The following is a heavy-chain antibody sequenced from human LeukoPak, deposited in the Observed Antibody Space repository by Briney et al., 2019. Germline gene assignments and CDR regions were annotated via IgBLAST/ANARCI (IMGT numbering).Heavy chain of an antibody. Sequence: PGGSLRLSCAASGFTFSSYWMSWVRRAPGKGLEWVANIKQDGSEKYYVDSVKGRFTISRDNAKNSLYLQMNSLRAEDTAVYYCAREFVVVVAATPVFDYWGQGTLVTVSS. CDR3: AREFVVVVAATPVFDY. V-gene: IGHV3-7*01. D-gene: IGHD2-15*01. CDR2: IKQDGSEK. J-gene: IGHJ4*02. CDR1: GFTFSSYW.